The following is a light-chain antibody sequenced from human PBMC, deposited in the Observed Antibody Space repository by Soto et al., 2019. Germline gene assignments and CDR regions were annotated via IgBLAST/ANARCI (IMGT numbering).Light chain of an antibody. CDR3: QKYNSALYT. CDR2: AAS. CDR1: QGISNY. J-gene: IGKJ2*01. V-gene: IGKV1-27*01. Sequence: DIPMTQSPSSLSASVGDRITITCRASQGISNYLAWYQQKPGKPPNVLIYAASTLQSGVPSRFSGRGSGTDFTLTIGSLQPEDVATYYCQKYNSALYTFGQGTKLEIK.